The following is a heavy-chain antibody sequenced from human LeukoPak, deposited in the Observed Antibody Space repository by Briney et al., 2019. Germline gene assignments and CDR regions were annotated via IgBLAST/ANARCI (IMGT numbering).Heavy chain of an antibody. Sequence: PSETLSLTCAVYGGSFSGYYWSWIRQPPRKGLEWIGEINHSGSTNYNPSLKSRVTISVDTSKNQFSLKLSSVTAADTAVYYCARRGALAPPDYWGQGALVTVSS. D-gene: IGHD1-26*01. CDR2: INHSGST. V-gene: IGHV4-34*01. CDR1: GGSFSGYY. CDR3: ARRGALAPPDY. J-gene: IGHJ4*02.